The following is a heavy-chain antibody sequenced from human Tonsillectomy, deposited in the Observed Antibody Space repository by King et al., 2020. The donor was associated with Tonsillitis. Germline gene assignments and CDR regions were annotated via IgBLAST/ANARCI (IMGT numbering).Heavy chain of an antibody. CDR3: ARYEGGVFDP. CDR1: GGSIGGGAFY. CDR2: IFHSENT. V-gene: IGHV4-31*03. J-gene: IGHJ5*02. D-gene: IGHD2-15*01. Sequence: QLQESGPGLVKPSQTLSLTCTVSGGSIGGGAFYWGWIRQPPGKGLGWIGYIFHSENTYYNPSLKSRLIISVDTSENQFSLKLSSVTAADTAVYYCARYEGGVFDPWGQGTLVTVSS.